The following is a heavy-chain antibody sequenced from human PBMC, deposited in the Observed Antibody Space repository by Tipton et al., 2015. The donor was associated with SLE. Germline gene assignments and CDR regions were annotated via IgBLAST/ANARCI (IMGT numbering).Heavy chain of an antibody. CDR3: ARGARGNSYGSDEDFDY. CDR1: GGSLSTYY. D-gene: IGHD3-10*01. V-gene: IGHV4-59*01. Sequence: GLVKPSETLSLTCAVSGGSLSTYYWSWIRQPPGKGLEWIGYIYYSGSTNYNPSLKSRDTITVDTSKNQISLKLSSVTAADTAVYYCARGARGNSYGSDEDFDYWGQGPLVTVSS. J-gene: IGHJ4*02. CDR2: IYYSGST.